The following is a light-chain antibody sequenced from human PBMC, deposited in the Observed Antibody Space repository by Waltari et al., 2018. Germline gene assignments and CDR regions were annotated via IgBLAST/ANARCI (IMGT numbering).Light chain of an antibody. CDR2: NNT. J-gene: IGLJ1*01. CDR3: ASWDVSLAAYV. V-gene: IGLV1-44*01. Sequence: QSLLTSPPSASGPPGPMATTACYGGASNHGCNALYWYQHLPGAAPKLVILNNTKRPSGISDRFSGSTSGASASLAISGLQSDDEADYYCASWDVSLAAYVFGGGTKVTV. CDR1: ASNHGCNA.